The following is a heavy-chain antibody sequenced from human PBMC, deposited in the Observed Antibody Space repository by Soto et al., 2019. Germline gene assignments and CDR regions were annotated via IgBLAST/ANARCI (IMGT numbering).Heavy chain of an antibody. CDR1: GFSLTTSAVG. J-gene: IGHJ5*02. D-gene: IGHD3-9*01. Sequence: QITLKESGPTLVKPTQTLTLTCTFSGFSLTTSAVGVGWIRQPPGKALEWLALIYWDDDKRYTPSLKSRRTVTKDXXKXQXXHTLTHMDPVDKAAYHCAHSRGDLLTAYYEGWFDPWGQGTLVTVSS. V-gene: IGHV2-5*02. CDR2: IYWDDDK. CDR3: AHSRGDLLTAYYEGWFDP.